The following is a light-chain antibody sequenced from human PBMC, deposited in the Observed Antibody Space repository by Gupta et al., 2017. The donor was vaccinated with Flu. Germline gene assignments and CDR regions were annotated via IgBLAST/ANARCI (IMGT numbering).Light chain of an antibody. J-gene: IGKJ2*01. CDR2: AAS. Sequence: DIQMTQSPSSLSASVGDRVTITCRASQSISTYLNWYQHKPGKAPKVLIYAASTLQSGVPSRFSGSGSETEFTLTISSLQPEDFATYYCQQSYRIPYTFGQGTKLEIK. V-gene: IGKV1-39*01. CDR3: QQSYRIPYT. CDR1: QSISTY.